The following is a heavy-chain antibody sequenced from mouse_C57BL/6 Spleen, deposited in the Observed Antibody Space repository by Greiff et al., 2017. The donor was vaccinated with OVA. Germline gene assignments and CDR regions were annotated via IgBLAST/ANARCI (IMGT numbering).Heavy chain of an antibody. CDR3: ARELGRNYWYFDV. J-gene: IGHJ1*03. D-gene: IGHD4-1*01. V-gene: IGHV5-17*01. CDR2: ISSGSSTI. Sequence: EVKLVESGGGLVKPGGSLKLSCAASGFTFSDYGMHWVRQAPEKGLEWVAYISSGSSTIYYADTVKGRFTISSDNAKNTLFLQMTSLRSEDTAMYYCARELGRNYWYFDVWGTGTTVTVSS. CDR1: GFTFSDYG.